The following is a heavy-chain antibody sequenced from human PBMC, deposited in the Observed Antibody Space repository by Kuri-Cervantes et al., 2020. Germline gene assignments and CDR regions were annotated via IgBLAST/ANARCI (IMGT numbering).Heavy chain of an antibody. CDR1: GGSISSGGYS. D-gene: IGHD3-10*01. Sequence: SETLSLTCAVSGGSISSGGYSWSWIRQPPGKGLEWIGYIYYSGSTYYNPSLKSRVTISVDTSKNQFSLKLSSVTAADTAVYYCARGSMGWFGESTRLDYWGQGTLVTVSS. V-gene: IGHV4-30-4*07. CDR2: IYYSGST. CDR3: ARGSMGWFGESTRLDY. J-gene: IGHJ4*02.